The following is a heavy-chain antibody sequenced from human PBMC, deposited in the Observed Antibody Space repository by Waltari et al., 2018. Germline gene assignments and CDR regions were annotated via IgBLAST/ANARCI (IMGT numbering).Heavy chain of an antibody. J-gene: IGHJ5*02. CDR3: AKDRRHASLNYFDP. CDR2: ISGSGAGT. CDR1: GFTVGNSG. Sequence: EVHLLESGGGLVQPGGSLRLSCAASGFTVGNSGWSWVRLPPGKGLEWISAISGSGAGTYYADSVKGRFTISRDNSKNTLYLQMDNLRADDTALYYCAKDRRHASLNYFDPWGQGTQVTVSS. V-gene: IGHV3-23*01. D-gene: IGHD3-16*01.